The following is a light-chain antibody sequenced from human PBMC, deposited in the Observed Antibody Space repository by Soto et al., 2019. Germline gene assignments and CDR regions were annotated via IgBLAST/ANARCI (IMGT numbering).Light chain of an antibody. J-gene: IGKJ2*01. CDR1: QSISSW. V-gene: IGKV1-5*03. Sequence: DINMTQSPSTLSASVGDRVTITCRASQSISSWLAWYQQKPGKAPKVLIYKASGLQSGVPSRFSVSGSGTEFTLTISSLQPDDFATYDCQQYNSYSRTFGQGTNLEIK. CDR3: QQYNSYSRT. CDR2: KAS.